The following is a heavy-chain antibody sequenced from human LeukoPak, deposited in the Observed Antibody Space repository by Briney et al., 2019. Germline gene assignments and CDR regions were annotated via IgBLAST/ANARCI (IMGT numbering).Heavy chain of an antibody. Sequence: GGSLRLSCAASGFTFDDYGMSWVRQAPGKGLEWVSGINWNGGSTGYADSVKGRFTISRDNAKNSLYLQMNSLRAEDTALYYCARDNIAVAGYDAFDIWGQGTMVTVSS. CDR2: INWNGGST. J-gene: IGHJ3*02. CDR3: ARDNIAVAGYDAFDI. CDR1: GFTFDDYG. D-gene: IGHD6-19*01. V-gene: IGHV3-20*04.